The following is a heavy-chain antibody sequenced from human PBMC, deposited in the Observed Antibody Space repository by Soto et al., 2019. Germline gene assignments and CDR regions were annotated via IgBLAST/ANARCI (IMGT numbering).Heavy chain of an antibody. CDR2: INHSGST. CDR3: ARGVWYYGSGLDY. J-gene: IGHJ4*02. Sequence: PSETLSLTCAVYGGSFSGYYWSWIRQPPGKGLEWIGEINHSGSTNYNPSLKSRVTISVDTSKNQFSLKLSSVTAADTAVHYCARGVWYYGSGLDYWGQGTLVTVSS. CDR1: GGSFSGYY. V-gene: IGHV4-34*01. D-gene: IGHD3-10*01.